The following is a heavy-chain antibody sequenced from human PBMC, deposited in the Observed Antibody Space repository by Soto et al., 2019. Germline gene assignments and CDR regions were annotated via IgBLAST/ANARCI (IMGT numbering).Heavy chain of an antibody. V-gene: IGHV5-10-1*01. J-gene: IGHJ6*02. CDR1: GYSFTSYW. D-gene: IGHD3-22*01. CDR2: IDPSDSYA. CDR3: ARHGDSSGYYPYYYYYGMVD. Sequence: PGESLKISCKGSGYSFTSYWISWVRQMPGKGLEWMGRIDPSDSYANYSPSFQGHVTISADKSISTAYLQWSSLKASDTAMYYCARHGDSSGYYPYYYYYGMVDWGQGTMVTVSS.